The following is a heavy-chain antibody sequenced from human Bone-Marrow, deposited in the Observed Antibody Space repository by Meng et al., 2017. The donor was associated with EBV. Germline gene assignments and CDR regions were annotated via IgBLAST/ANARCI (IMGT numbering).Heavy chain of an antibody. D-gene: IGHD3-10*01. J-gene: IGHJ4*02. CDR3: TTGLLQWFGEKHDY. V-gene: IGHV3-15*01. CDR2: IKTKTEGATT. CDR1: GVPFNNAW. Sequence: QLVESGGGLVKHGGSLRLSGAASGVPFNNAWMNWVRQAPGKGLEWVGRIKTKTEGATTDFAAPVKGRFTISRDDSKNTLYLQMNSLKTEDTAVYYCTTGLLQWFGEKHDYWGQGTLVTVSS.